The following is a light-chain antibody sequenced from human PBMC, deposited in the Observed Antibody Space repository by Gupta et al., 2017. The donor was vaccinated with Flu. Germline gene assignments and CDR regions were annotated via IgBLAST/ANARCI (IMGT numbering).Light chain of an antibody. Sequence: DIQMTQSPSTLSASVGDRVTITCRASQSIGTSLAWYQQKPGKAPRLLIYDVSTLNNGVPSTFSGSGFRTEFTLTISSLQPDEFATYYCQQTSGFPSTLGQGTNLEIK. CDR3: QQTSGFPST. J-gene: IGKJ2*01. CDR1: QSIGTS. CDR2: DVS. V-gene: IGKV1-5*03.